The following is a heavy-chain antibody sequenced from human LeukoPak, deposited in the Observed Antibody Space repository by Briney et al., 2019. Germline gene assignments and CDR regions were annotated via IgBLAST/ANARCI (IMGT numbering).Heavy chain of an antibody. D-gene: IGHD3-10*01. V-gene: IGHV3-23*01. CDR2: IIGRVDRP. CDR1: GLSLSMLA. CDR3: AKRGVVIRVILVGFHKEAYYFDC. J-gene: IGHJ4*02. Sequence: GQSLSLSCGLSGLSLSMLAVGCDRHPQEGGGGWGACIIGRVDRPNYADSVEERLTICSDNPKNTLYLNMNNLRAEDTDVYFCAKRGVVIRVILVGFHKEAYYFDCWGQGALVTVSS.